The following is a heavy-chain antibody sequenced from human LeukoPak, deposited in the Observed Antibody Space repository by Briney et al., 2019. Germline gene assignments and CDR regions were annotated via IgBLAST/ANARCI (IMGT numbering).Heavy chain of an antibody. Sequence: SETLSLTCTVSGGSISSGGYYWSWIRQHPGKGLEWIGYIYYSGSTYYNPFLKSRVTISVDTSKNQFSLKLSSVTAADTAVYYCARDDGYRTRLDIWGQGTMVTVSS. CDR1: GGSISSGGYY. CDR2: IYYSGST. D-gene: IGHD5-24*01. CDR3: ARDDGYRTRLDI. J-gene: IGHJ3*02. V-gene: IGHV4-31*03.